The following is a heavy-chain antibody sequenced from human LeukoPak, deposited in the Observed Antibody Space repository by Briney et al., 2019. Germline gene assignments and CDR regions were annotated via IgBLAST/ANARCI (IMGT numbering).Heavy chain of an antibody. D-gene: IGHD4-23*01. J-gene: IGHJ4*02. Sequence: GGSLRLSCAASGFTFSSYSMNWVRQAPGKGLEWVSSISSSSYIYYADSVKGRFTISRDNAKNSLYLQMNSLRAEDTAVYYCARTYGGNSGEDYWGQGTLVTVSS. V-gene: IGHV3-21*01. CDR3: ARTYGGNSGEDY. CDR2: ISSSSYI. CDR1: GFTFSSYS.